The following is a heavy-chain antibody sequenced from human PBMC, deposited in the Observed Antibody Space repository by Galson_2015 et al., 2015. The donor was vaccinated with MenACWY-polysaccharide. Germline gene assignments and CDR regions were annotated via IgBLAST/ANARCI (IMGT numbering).Heavy chain of an antibody. CDR2: ISGSGGST. CDR1: GFTFSSYA. CDR3: AKDIVVVVAATKSPNWFDP. D-gene: IGHD2-15*01. Sequence: SLRLSCAASGFTFSSYAMSWVRQAPGKGLEWVSAISGSGGSTYYADSVKGRFTISRDNSKNTLYLQMNSLRAEDTAVYYCAKDIVVVVAATKSPNWFDPWGQGTLVTVSS. J-gene: IGHJ5*02. V-gene: IGHV3-23*01.